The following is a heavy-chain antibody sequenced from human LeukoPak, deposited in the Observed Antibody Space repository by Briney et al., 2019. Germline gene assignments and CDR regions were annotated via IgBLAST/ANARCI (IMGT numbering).Heavy chain of an antibody. Sequence: GGSLRLSCAASGFTFSSYAMSWVRQAPGKGLEWVSAISGSGGSTYYADSVKGRFTISRDKSKNTLYLQMNSLRAEDTAVYYCATYSSGWYGGFDYWGQGTLVTVSS. CDR3: ATYSSGWYGGFDY. D-gene: IGHD6-19*01. CDR1: GFTFSSYA. J-gene: IGHJ4*02. V-gene: IGHV3-23*01. CDR2: ISGSGGST.